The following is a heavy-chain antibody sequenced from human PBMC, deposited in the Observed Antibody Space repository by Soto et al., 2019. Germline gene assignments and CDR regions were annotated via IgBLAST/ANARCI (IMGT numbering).Heavy chain of an antibody. Sequence: EVQLLESGGGLVQPGGSLRLSCAASGFTFSSYAMSWVRQAPGKGLEWVSAISGSGGSTYYADSVKGRFTISRDNSKNTLYLPMNSLRAEDTAVYYCAKDSNGSGALTGAFDYWGQGTLVTVSS. V-gene: IGHV3-23*01. CDR3: AKDSNGSGALTGAFDY. J-gene: IGHJ4*02. D-gene: IGHD3-10*01. CDR2: ISGSGGST. CDR1: GFTFSSYA.